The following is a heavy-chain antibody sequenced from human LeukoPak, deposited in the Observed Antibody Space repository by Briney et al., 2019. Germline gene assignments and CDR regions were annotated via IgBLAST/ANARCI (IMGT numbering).Heavy chain of an antibody. CDR1: GGSISSYY. CDR2: IYYSGST. J-gene: IGHJ3*02. V-gene: IGHV4-59*01. D-gene: IGHD3-22*01. CDR3: ARDSYSLAYYYDSSGYRDAFDI. Sequence: SETLSLTCTVSGGSISSYYWSWIRQPPGKGLEWIGYIYYSGSTNYNPSLKSRVTISVDTSKNQFSLKLSSVTAADTAVYYCARDSYSLAYYYDSSGYRDAFDIRGQGTMVTVSS.